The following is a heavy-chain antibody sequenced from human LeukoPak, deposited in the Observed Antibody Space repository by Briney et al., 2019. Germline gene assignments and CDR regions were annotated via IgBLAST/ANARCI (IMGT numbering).Heavy chain of an antibody. CDR2: ISGSGGST. CDR1: GFTLSSYA. D-gene: IGHD2-2*01. V-gene: IGHV3-23*01. J-gene: IGHJ4*02. CDR3: AKGVVVVPAAIDY. Sequence: PGGSLRLSCAASGFTLSSYAMSWVRQAPGKGLEWVSAISGSGGSTYYADSVKGRFTISRDNSKNTPYLQMNSLRAEDTAVYYCAKGVVVVPAAIDYWGQGTLVTVSS.